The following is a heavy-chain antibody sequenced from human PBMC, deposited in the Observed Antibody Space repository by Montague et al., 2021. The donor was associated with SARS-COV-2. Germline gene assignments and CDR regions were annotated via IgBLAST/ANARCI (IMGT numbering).Heavy chain of an antibody. CDR2: IDGGGTTI. Sequence: SLRLSCAASGFTFRNYDMNWVRQSPGKGLEWVSYIDGGGTTIYSAASVKGCFTISRDNAKNSLFLQMNSMSVEDTAVYYCARDTDSWCLTFDYWGQGALVTVSS. J-gene: IGHJ4*02. CDR1: GFTFRNYD. CDR3: ARDTDSWCLTFDY. D-gene: IGHD4/OR15-4a*01. V-gene: IGHV3-48*03.